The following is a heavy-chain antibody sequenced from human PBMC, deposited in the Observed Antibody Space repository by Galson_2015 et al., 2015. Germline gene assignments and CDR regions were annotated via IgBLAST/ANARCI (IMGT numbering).Heavy chain of an antibody. CDR3: ARVTALRFQGHMDV. Sequence: SSKASGYTFTSYDINWVRQATGQGLEWMGWMNPNSGNTGYAQKFQGRVTMTRNTSISTAYMELNSLRAEDTALYHCARVTALRFQGHMDVWGKGTTVTVSS. V-gene: IGHV1-8*01. D-gene: IGHD3-3*01. CDR2: MNPNSGNT. J-gene: IGHJ6*03. CDR1: GYTFTSYD.